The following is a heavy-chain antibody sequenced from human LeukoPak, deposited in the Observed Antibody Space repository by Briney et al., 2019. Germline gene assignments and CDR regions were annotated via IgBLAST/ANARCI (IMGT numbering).Heavy chain of an antibody. CDR3: AKEIYYDSTGPQY. CDR1: GFTFSSSW. J-gene: IGHJ4*02. Sequence: PGGSLRLSCAASGFTFSSSWMYWVRQAPGKGLEWVSGITGSGGNRYYADSVKGRFTISRDNSKNTLYLQMNSLRAEDTAVYYCAKEIYYDSTGPQYWGQGTLVTVSS. D-gene: IGHD3-22*01. V-gene: IGHV3-23*01. CDR2: ITGSGGNR.